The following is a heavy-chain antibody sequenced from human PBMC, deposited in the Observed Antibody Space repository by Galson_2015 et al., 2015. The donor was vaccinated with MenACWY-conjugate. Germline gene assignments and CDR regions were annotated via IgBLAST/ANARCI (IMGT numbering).Heavy chain of an antibody. V-gene: IGHV4-34*01. CDR3: ARGRLFRGYSYGSPFDS. CDR1: GGSFSGYY. D-gene: IGHD5-18*01. CDR2: INHSGST. J-gene: IGHJ4*02. Sequence: LSLTCAVYGGSFSGYYWSWIRQPPGKGLEWIGEINHSGSTNYNPSLKSRVTISVDTSKNQFSLKLSTVTAADTAVYYCARGRLFRGYSYGSPFDSWGQGTLVTVSS.